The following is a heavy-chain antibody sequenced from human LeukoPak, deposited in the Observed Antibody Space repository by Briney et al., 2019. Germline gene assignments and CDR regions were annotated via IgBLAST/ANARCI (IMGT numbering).Heavy chain of an antibody. CDR1: GGTFSSYT. V-gene: IGHV1-69*04. CDR2: IIPILGIA. Sequence: ASVKVSCEASGGTFSSYTISWVRQAPGQGLEWMGRIIPILGIANYAQKFQGRVTITADKSTSTAYMELSSLRSEDTAVYYCARDLWQQLPDYWGQGTLVTVSS. D-gene: IGHD6-13*01. CDR3: ARDLWQQLPDY. J-gene: IGHJ4*02.